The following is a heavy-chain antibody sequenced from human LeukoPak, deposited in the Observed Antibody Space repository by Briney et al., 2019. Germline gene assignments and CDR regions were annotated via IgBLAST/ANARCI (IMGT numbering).Heavy chain of an antibody. V-gene: IGHV3-64D*09. CDR1: GFTFSNYV. Sequence: GGSLRLSCSGSGFTFSNYVMHWVRQAPGKGLEYVSNISSNGGSTYYADSVKGRFTISRDNSKNTLHLQMSSLRAEDTAVYYCVKGVDTAMYDAFDIWGQGTMVTVSS. J-gene: IGHJ3*02. CDR3: VKGVDTAMYDAFDI. CDR2: ISSNGGST. D-gene: IGHD5-18*01.